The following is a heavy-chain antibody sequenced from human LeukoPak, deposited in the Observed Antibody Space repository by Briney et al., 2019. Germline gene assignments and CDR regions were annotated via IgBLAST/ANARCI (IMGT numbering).Heavy chain of an antibody. CDR1: GGSISSGDYY. CDR2: IYYSGST. V-gene: IGHV4-61*08. CDR3: ARAGVAGINYFDY. Sequence: SETLSLTCTVSGGSISSGDYYWSWIRQPPGKGLEWIGYIYYSGSTNYNPSLKSRVTISVDTSKNQFSLKLSSVTAADTAVYYCARAGVAGINYFDYWGQGTLVTVSS. J-gene: IGHJ4*02. D-gene: IGHD6-19*01.